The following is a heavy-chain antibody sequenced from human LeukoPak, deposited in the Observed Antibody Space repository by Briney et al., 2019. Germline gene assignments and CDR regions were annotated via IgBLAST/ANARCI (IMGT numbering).Heavy chain of an antibody. V-gene: IGHV4-4*07. Sequence: SETLSLTCIISGGSISSYYCAWIRLSAGKGLEWIGRIHTSGSTDYNPSPKSRVPMSLYTVKHQISLNLICVTGADRAVFYCTRGTGRCWLFDYWGQGSLATVSS. CDR1: GGSISSYY. CDR3: TRGTGRCWLFDY. J-gene: IGHJ4*02. D-gene: IGHD2-8*01. CDR2: IHTSGST.